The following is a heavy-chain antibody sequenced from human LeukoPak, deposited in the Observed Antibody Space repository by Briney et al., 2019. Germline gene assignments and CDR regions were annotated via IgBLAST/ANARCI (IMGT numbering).Heavy chain of an antibody. CDR2: IYPYDSDA. J-gene: IGHJ3*02. D-gene: IGHD6-6*01. CDR3: ARVLRDSSSSFAFDI. Sequence: GESLKMSCKGSGYSFTTYWIAWVRQMPGKGLECMGIIYPYDSDARYGPSFQGQVTISADKSISTAYLQWSSLRASDTAMYYCARVLRDSSSSFAFDIWGQGTMVTVSS. V-gene: IGHV5-51*01. CDR1: GYSFTTYW.